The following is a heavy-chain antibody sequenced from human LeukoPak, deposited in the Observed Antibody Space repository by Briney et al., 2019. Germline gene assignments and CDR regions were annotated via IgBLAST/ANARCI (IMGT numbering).Heavy chain of an antibody. Sequence: SETLSLTCTLPVGSISSYYWSWIRHPPGKGLEWIGYIAYSGTTNNNPSLKSRVSISVDTSNNQFSLRLNSVTAADTAVYYCARRTTGTGPFDYWGQGILVTVSS. CDR2: IAYSGTT. D-gene: IGHD1-1*01. CDR3: ARRTTGTGPFDY. J-gene: IGHJ4*02. CDR1: VGSISSYY. V-gene: IGHV4-59*08.